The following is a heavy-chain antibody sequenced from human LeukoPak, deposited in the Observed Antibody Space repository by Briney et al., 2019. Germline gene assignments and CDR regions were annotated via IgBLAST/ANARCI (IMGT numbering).Heavy chain of an antibody. CDR2: IHYTGST. CDR3: ARGGLSSGYYSAFDY. J-gene: IGHJ4*02. CDR1: GGSLSTGDYS. Sequence: PSQTLSLTCTLSGGSLSTGDYSWSWIRQPPGKGLEWIGYIHYTGSTNYNPSLKSRVKISVDKSKNNFSLKLSSVTAADTAVYYCARGGLSSGYYSAFDYWGQGTLVTVSS. V-gene: IGHV4-61*03. D-gene: IGHD3-22*01.